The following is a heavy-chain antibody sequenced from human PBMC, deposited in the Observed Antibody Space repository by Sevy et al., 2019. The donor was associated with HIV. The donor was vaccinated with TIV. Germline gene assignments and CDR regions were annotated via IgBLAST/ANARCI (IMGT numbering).Heavy chain of an antibody. Sequence: ASVKVSCKASGYTFTGYYIHWVRQAPGQGLEWMGWINPNSGGTNYPQRSQGRVTMTTDTSIGTAYMELSSLRSDDTAVYYCARDRCSGATYPFDYWGQGTLVTVSS. J-gene: IGHJ4*02. CDR1: GYTFTGYY. CDR3: ARDRCSGATYPFDY. CDR2: INPNSGGT. V-gene: IGHV1-2*02. D-gene: IGHD2-15*01.